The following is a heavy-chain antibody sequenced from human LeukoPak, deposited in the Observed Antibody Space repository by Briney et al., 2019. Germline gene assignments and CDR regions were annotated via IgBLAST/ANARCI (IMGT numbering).Heavy chain of an antibody. J-gene: IGHJ5*02. CDR3: ARVSRGFDP. CDR2: INPNSGGT. CDR1: GYTFTSYD. V-gene: IGHV1-2*02. Sequence: ASVKVSCKTSGYTFTSYDINWVRQATGQGLEWMGWINPNSGGTNYAQKFQGRVTMTRDTSISTAYMELSRLRSDDTAVYYCARVSRGFDPWGQGTLVTVSS. D-gene: IGHD2/OR15-2a*01.